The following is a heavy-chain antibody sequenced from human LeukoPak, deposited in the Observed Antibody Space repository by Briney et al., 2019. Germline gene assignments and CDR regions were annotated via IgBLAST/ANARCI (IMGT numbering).Heavy chain of an antibody. CDR3: ARGIHYGNFDY. CDR1: GYSISSGYY. Sequence: PSETLSLTCTVSGYSISSGYYWGWIRQPPGKGLEWIGSIYHSGSTYYNPSLKSRVTLSVDTSKNQFSLKLSSVTAADTAVYYCARGIHYGNFDYWGQGTLVTVSS. J-gene: IGHJ4*02. V-gene: IGHV4-38-2*02. CDR2: IYHSGST. D-gene: IGHD4-17*01.